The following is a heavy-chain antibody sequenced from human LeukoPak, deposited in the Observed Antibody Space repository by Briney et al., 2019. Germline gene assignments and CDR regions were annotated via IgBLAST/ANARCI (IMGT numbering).Heavy chain of an antibody. Sequence: GASVKVSCKASGYTFTSYDINWVRQAPGQGLEWMGWMNPNSGDTGYPRKFQGRVTMTRDTSITTAYMELNSLRSEDTAVYYCARSGFGSGISFDLWGQGTLVTVSS. D-gene: IGHD3-10*01. CDR1: GYTFTSYD. CDR2: MNPNSGDT. V-gene: IGHV1-8*01. CDR3: ARSGFGSGISFDL. J-gene: IGHJ5*02.